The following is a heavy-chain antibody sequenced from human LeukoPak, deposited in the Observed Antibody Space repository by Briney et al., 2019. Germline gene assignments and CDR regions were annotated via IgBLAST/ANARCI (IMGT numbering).Heavy chain of an antibody. D-gene: IGHD5-18*01. V-gene: IGHV1-18*01. CDR2: ISAYNGNT. CDR1: GYTFTSYG. Sequence: GASVKVSCKASGYTFTSYGLSWVRQAPGQGLEWMGWISAYNGNTNYAQKLQGRVTMTTDTSTSTAYMELRSLRSDDTAVYYCARSPRVDTAMVIDYWGQGTLVTVSS. CDR3: ARSPRVDTAMVIDY. J-gene: IGHJ4*02.